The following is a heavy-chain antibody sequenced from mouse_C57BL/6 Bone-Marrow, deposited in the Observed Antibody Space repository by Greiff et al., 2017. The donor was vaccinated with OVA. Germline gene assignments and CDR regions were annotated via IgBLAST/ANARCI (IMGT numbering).Heavy chain of an antibody. D-gene: IGHD3-1*01. CDR3: APKSAGAFDY. CDR1: GYTFTDYY. J-gene: IGHJ2*01. Sequence: VQLQQSGPVLVKPGASVKMSCKASGYTFTDYYMNWVKQSHGKSLEWIGVINPYNGGTSYNQKFKGKATLTVDKSSSTAYMELNSLTSEDSAVYYCAPKSAGAFDYWGQGTTLTVSS. CDR2: INPYNGGT. V-gene: IGHV1-19*01.